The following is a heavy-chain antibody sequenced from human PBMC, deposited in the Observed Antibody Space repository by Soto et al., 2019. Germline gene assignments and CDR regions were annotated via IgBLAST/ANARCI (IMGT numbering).Heavy chain of an antibody. CDR2: IYYSGST. V-gene: IGHV4-31*03. CDR3: ARDAFEATVTTGDAFDI. CDR1: GGSISSGGYY. J-gene: IGHJ3*02. D-gene: IGHD4-17*01. Sequence: QVQLQESGPGLVKPSQTLSLTCTVSGGSISSGGYYWSWIRQHPGKGLEWIGYIYYSGSTYYNPSLKSRATISVDTSKNQFSLKLSSVTAADTAVYYCARDAFEATVTTGDAFDIWGQGTMVTVSS.